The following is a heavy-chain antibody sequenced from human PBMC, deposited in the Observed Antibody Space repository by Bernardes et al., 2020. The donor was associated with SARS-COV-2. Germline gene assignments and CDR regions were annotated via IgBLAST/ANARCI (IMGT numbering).Heavy chain of an antibody. J-gene: IGHJ6*02. CDR3: ARGTVAVKNGMDV. V-gene: IGHV3-74*01. Sequence: GGSLRLSCAASGFTFSSHWMHWVRQAPGKGLVWVSRINTDGRTTHYADSVKGRFTISRDNAKNTLYLQMNSLRDEDTAVYYCARGTVAVKNGMDVWGQGATVTDSS. D-gene: IGHD1-26*01. CDR1: GFTFSSHW. CDR2: INTDGRTT.